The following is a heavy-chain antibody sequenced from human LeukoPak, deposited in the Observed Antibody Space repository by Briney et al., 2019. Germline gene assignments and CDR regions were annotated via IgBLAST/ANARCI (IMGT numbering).Heavy chain of an antibody. D-gene: IGHD1-26*01. V-gene: IGHV1-2*02. J-gene: IGHJ4*01. CDR3: ARDPLIVGATLLPFDY. CDR2: TNPNSGGT. Sequence: AASVKVSCKASGYTFTGYYMHWVRQAPGQGLEWMGWTNPNSGGTNYAQKFQGRVTMTRDTSISTAYMELSRLRSDDTAVYYCARDPLIVGATLLPFDYWGQGTLVTVSS. CDR1: GYTFTGYY.